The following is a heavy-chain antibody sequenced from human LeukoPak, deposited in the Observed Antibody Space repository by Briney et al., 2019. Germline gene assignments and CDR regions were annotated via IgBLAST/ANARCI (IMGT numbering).Heavy chain of an antibody. D-gene: IGHD6-19*01. CDR1: GGSISSSSYY. Sequence: SETLSLTCTVSGGSISSSSYYWGWTRQPPGEGLGWIGSINYSGSTYYNPYNLSLKSRVTISVDTSKNQFSLKLSSVTAADTAVYYCAGPPRPEMSGWYLYWGQGTLVTVSS. CDR3: AGPPRPEMSGWYLY. CDR2: INYSGST. J-gene: IGHJ4*02. V-gene: IGHV4-39*01.